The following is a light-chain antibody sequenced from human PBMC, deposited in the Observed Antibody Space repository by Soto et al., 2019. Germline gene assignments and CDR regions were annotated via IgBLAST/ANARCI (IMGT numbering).Light chain of an antibody. Sequence: IVMTQSPATLSVSPGETATLSCRASQSVSSNLAWYQQKPGQAPRLLIYGASTRATGIPARFSGSGSGTEFTLTISSLQSEDFAVYYCQQYNNWPCTFGQGTKVDIK. J-gene: IGKJ2*02. V-gene: IGKV3-15*01. CDR2: GAS. CDR1: QSVSSN. CDR3: QQYNNWPCT.